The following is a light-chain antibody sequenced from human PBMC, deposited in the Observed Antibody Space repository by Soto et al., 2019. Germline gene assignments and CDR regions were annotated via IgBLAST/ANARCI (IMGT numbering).Light chain of an antibody. CDR2: DAS. CDR3: QQYGSSPPT. V-gene: IGKV3-20*01. CDR1: QSVRDN. J-gene: IGKJ1*01. Sequence: EILLTQSPATLAVSPVEGATLSCRASQSVRDNLAWYQQKPGQAPRLLIHDASNRAPGIPARFSGSGSGTDFTLTINRLEPEDFALYYCQQYGSSPPTFGQGTKVDIK.